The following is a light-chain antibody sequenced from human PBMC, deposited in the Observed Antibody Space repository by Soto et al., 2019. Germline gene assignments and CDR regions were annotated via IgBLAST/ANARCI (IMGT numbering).Light chain of an antibody. V-gene: IGLV2-14*01. CDR1: SSDIGDYDY. CDR3: NSYTSSATYV. Sequence: QSVLTQPASVSGSPGQSITISCTGSSSDIGDYDYVSWYQQHPGKAPKVLISEVSNRPSGVSNRFSGSKSGNTASLTISGLQAEDEADYYCNSYTSSATYVFGTGTKVTVL. J-gene: IGLJ1*01. CDR2: EVS.